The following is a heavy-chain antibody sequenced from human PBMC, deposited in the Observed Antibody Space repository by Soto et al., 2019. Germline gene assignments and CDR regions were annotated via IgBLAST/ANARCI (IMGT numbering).Heavy chain of an antibody. CDR3: ARVFNYYDSRGYHYDFEY. CDR1: GYTFTSYG. D-gene: IGHD3-22*01. V-gene: IGHV1-18*01. CDR2: ISAYNGNT. Sequence: ASVKVSCKASGYTFTSYGISWVRQAPGQGLEWMGWISAYNGNTNYAQKLQGRVTMTTDTSTSTAYMELRSLRSDDTAVYYCARVFNYYDSRGYHYDFEYWGQGTLVTVSS. J-gene: IGHJ4*02.